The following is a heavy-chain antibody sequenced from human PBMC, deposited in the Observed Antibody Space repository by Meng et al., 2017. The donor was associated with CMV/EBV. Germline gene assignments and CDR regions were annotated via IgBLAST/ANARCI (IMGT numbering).Heavy chain of an antibody. J-gene: IGHJ4*02. Sequence: GGSLRLSCAASGFTFSSYSMNWVRQAPGKGPEWLSFIRYDGSKGHYANSVKGRFTMSRDNSKDTVFLQMNRLRPEDTAVYYCAKDYDFWSGDYGLGYFDHWGQGTLVTVSS. CDR2: IRYDGSKG. CDR3: AKDYDFWSGDYGLGYFDH. V-gene: IGHV3-30*02. CDR1: GFTFSSYS. D-gene: IGHD3-3*01.